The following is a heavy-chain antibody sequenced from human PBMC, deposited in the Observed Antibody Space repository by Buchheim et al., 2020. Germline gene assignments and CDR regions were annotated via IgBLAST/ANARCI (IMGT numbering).Heavy chain of an antibody. CDR1: GFTYRNHW. CDR3: AKANGGSAYERYGMDV. Sequence: EMQVVESGGGLVQPGGSLRLSCAASGFTYRNHWMTWVRQAPGKGLEWVANINQLGSEKYYVDSVKGRFTISRDNSENSLYLQMNSLRAEDTAVYYCAKANGGSAYERYGMDVWGLGTT. CDR2: INQLGSEK. V-gene: IGHV3-7*01. D-gene: IGHD5-12*01. J-gene: IGHJ6*02.